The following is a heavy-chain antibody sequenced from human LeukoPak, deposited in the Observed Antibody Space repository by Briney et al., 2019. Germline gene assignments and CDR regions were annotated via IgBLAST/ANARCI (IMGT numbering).Heavy chain of an antibody. Sequence: GGSLRLSCAASGFTLRNYAMSWVRQAPGKGPERVSVISGSGGSSFYADSVKGRFSISKDDSKNTLFLQMNSLRAEDTAIYYCAKGPYSSSWYHFDYWGQGTQVTVSS. CDR1: GFTLRNYA. J-gene: IGHJ4*02. V-gene: IGHV3-23*01. CDR3: AKGPYSSSWYHFDY. CDR2: ISGSGGSS. D-gene: IGHD6-13*01.